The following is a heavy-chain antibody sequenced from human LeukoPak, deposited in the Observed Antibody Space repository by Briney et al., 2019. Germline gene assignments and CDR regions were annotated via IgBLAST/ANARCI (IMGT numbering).Heavy chain of an antibody. Sequence: PGGSLRLSCAAPGFTFSDYYMSWIRQAPGKGLEWLSYMSGSADTIYYADSVKGRFTISRDNAKNSLYLQMNSLRAEDTAVYYCARGHSYGGQFDYWGQGTLVTVSS. D-gene: IGHD5-18*01. V-gene: IGHV3-11*04. J-gene: IGHJ4*02. CDR1: GFTFSDYY. CDR2: MSGSADTI. CDR3: ARGHSYGGQFDY.